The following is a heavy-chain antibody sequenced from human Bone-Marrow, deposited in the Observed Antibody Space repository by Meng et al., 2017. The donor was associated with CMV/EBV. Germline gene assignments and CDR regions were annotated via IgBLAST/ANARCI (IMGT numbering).Heavy chain of an antibody. D-gene: IGHD3-10*01. CDR1: GYTFTGYF. Sequence: ASVKVSCKASGYTFTGYFIHWVRQAPGQGLEWMGWINPNGGVTNYARKFQGRVTMTRDTSISTAYMELSRLRSDDTAVYYCARGGIGYYYYDMDVWGQGTRVTVSS. CDR3: ARGGIGYYYYDMDV. J-gene: IGHJ6*02. CDR2: INPNGGVT. V-gene: IGHV1-2*02.